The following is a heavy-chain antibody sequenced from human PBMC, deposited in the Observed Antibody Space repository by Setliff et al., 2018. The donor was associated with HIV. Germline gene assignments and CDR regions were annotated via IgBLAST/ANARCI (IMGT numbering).Heavy chain of an antibody. CDR1: GGSISIDGFY. CDR2: ISYSGST. J-gene: IGHJ6*03. Sequence: SETLSLTCTVSGGSISIDGFYWSWIRPHPGEGLEWIGYISYSGSTYYNPSLKTRVTISVDTSKNQFSLKLDSVTAANTAVYYCARGGAAAGIVSYYYYYMDVWGKGTTVTVSS. CDR3: ARGGAAAGIVSYYYYYMDV. V-gene: IGHV4-31*03. D-gene: IGHD6-13*01.